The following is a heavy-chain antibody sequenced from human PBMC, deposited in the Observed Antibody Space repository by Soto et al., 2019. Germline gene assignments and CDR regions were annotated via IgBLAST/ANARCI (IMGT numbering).Heavy chain of an antibody. D-gene: IGHD3-22*01. CDR3: TRMYYYDSSWFDP. CDR2: IRSKAYGGTT. CDR1: GFTFGDYA. J-gene: IGHJ5*02. V-gene: IGHV3-49*03. Sequence: PGGSLRLSCTASGFTFGDYAMSWFRQAPGKGLEWVGFIRSKAYGGTTEYAASVKGRFTISRDDSKSIAYLQMNSLKTEDTAVYYCTRMYYYDSSWFDPWGQGTLVTVSS.